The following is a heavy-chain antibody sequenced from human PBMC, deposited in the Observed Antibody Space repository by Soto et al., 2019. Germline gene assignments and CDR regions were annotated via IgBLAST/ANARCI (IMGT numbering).Heavy chain of an antibody. D-gene: IGHD4-17*01. J-gene: IGHJ4*02. CDR3: ARRWTTGEIDY. CDR2: ISAYTGNT. V-gene: IGHV1-18*01. Sequence: QVQLVQSGGEVKKPGASVKVSCKASGYIFNSFGISWVRQAPRQGLEWMGWISAYTGNTKYAQNFQGRVTMTTDTSTSTAFMELRSLRSDDTAVYYCARRWTTGEIDYWVQGTLVTVSS. CDR1: GYIFNSFG.